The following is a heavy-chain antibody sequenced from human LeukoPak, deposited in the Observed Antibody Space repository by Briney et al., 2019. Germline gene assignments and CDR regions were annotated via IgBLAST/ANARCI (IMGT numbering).Heavy chain of an antibody. D-gene: IGHD3-9*01. CDR2: IYYSGST. CDR1: GGSISSYY. J-gene: IGHJ4*02. CDR3: ATVGATYYNVLTGPSDY. V-gene: IGHV4-59*12. Sequence: SETLSLTCTVSGGSISSYYWSWIRQPPGKGLEWIGYIYYSGSTNYNPSLKSRVTISVDTSKNQFSLKLSSVTAADTAVYYCATVGATYYNVLTGPSDYWGQGTLVTVSS.